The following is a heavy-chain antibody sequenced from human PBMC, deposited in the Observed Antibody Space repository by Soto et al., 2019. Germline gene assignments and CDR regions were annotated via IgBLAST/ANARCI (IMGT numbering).Heavy chain of an antibody. CDR3: TRYTYTSRYSYFGMDV. V-gene: IGHV3-49*03. Sequence: GGSLRLSCTCFGFTFGDYAISWSRQAPGEGLEWVGVIRSKAYGETTDYGASVKGRFTILRDDSKSIAYLQLNSLQSEGTGVYYCTRYTYTSRYSYFGMDVWGHGTAVTVSS. CDR1: GFTFGDYA. J-gene: IGHJ6*02. CDR2: IRSKAYGETT. D-gene: IGHD2-2*01.